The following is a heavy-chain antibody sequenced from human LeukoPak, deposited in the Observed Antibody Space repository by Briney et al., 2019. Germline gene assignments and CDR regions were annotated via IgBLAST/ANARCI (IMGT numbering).Heavy chain of an antibody. CDR3: ARRPRGVVVASTHWYFDL. V-gene: IGHV4-59*08. CDR2: IYYTGSI. J-gene: IGHJ2*01. Sequence: SETLSLTCTVSGGSISSHYWSWIRQPPGKGLEWIGYIYYTGSINYNPSLKSRVTISIDTSKNQFSLKLSSVTAADTAVYYCARRPRGVVVASTHWYFDLWGRSTLVTVSS. CDR1: GGSISSHY. D-gene: IGHD2-15*01.